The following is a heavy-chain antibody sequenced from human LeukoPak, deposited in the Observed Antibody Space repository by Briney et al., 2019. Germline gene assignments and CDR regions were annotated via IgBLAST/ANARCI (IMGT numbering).Heavy chain of an antibody. CDR3: ARVRPRYYYDSSGPNGGY. Sequence: PGGSLRLSCAASGFTVSSNYMSWVRQAPGKGLEWVSVIYSGGSTYYADSVKGRSTLSRDNSKNTLYLQMNSLRAEDTAVYYCARVRPRYYYDSSGPNGGYWGQGTLVTVSS. J-gene: IGHJ4*02. CDR2: IYSGGST. D-gene: IGHD3-22*01. CDR1: GFTVSSNY. V-gene: IGHV3-53*01.